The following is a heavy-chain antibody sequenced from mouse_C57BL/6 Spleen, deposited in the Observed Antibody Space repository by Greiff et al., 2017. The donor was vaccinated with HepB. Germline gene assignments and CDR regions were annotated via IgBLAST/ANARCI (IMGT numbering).Heavy chain of an antibody. CDR3: AREGTAQAPWFAY. J-gene: IGHJ3*01. V-gene: IGHV2-9-1*01. Sequence: VKLMESGPGLVAPSQSLSITCTVSGFSLTSYAISSVRQPPGKGLEWLGVIWTGGGTNYNSALKSRLSISKDNSKSQVFLKMNSLQTDVTARYYCAREGTAQAPWFAYWGQGTLVTVSA. D-gene: IGHD3-2*02. CDR1: GFSLTSYA. CDR2: IWTGGGT.